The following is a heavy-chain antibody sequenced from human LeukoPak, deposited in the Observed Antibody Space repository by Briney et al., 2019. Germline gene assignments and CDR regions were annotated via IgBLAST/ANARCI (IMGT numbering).Heavy chain of an antibody. J-gene: IGHJ5*02. V-gene: IGHV1-69*05. Sequence: ASVKVSCKASGGTFSSYAISWVRQAPGQGLEWMGGIIPIFGTANYAQKFQGRVTITTDESTSTAYMELSSLRSEDTAVYYCARINTIFGVVNIYDGWFDPWGQGTLVTVSS. D-gene: IGHD3-3*01. CDR2: IIPIFGTA. CDR1: GGTFSSYA. CDR3: ARINTIFGVVNIYDGWFDP.